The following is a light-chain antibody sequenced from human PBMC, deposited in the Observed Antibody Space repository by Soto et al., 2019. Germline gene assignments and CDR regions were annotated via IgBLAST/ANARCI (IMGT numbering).Light chain of an antibody. CDR3: QQYNSYSRT. CDR2: DAS. V-gene: IGKV1-5*01. J-gene: IGKJ1*01. Sequence: EIQMTQSASSLSASVGDGVTMXCRASQSISNRLVWYQQNPGQAPKLLIYDASSLETGVSLRFSGSGSGTEFTLTISSLQPDDFATYYCQQYNSYSRTFGQGTKVDIK. CDR1: QSISNR.